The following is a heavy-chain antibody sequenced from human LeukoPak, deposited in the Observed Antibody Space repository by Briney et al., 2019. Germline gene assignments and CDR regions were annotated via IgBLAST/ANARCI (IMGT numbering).Heavy chain of an antibody. Sequence: PSETLSLTCTVSGGSISSGGYYWIWLRQHPGKGLEWIVYIYYSGSTYYNPSLKSRVTISVDTSKNQFSLKLSSVTAAATAVYYCARTPYYYDLGDYDYWGQGTLVTVSS. J-gene: IGHJ4*02. CDR2: IYYSGST. CDR3: ARTPYYYDLGDYDY. D-gene: IGHD3-22*01. CDR1: GGSISSGGYY. V-gene: IGHV4-31*03.